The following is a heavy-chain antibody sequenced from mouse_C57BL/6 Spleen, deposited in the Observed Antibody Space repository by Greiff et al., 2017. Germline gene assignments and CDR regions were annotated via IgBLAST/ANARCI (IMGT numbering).Heavy chain of an antibody. V-gene: IGHV1-80*01. Sequence: QVQLQQSGAELVKPGASVKISCKASGYAFSSYWMNWVKQRPGKGLEWIGQIYPGDGDTNYNGKFKGKATLAADKSSSTAYMQLSSLTSEDSAVYFCARNYGDDASAWFAYWGQGTLVTVSA. CDR3: ARNYGDDASAWFAY. CDR2: IYPGDGDT. CDR1: GYAFSSYW. J-gene: IGHJ3*01. D-gene: IGHD2-2*01.